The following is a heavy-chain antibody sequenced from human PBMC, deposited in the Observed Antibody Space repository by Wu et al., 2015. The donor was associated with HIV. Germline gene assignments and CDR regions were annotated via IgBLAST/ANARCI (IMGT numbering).Heavy chain of an antibody. CDR1: GYTFTGYY. V-gene: IGHV1-2*02. CDR3: ARESRWFGESHAFDI. J-gene: IGHJ3*02. D-gene: IGHD3-10*01. Sequence: QVQLVQSGAEVKKPGASVKVSCKASGYTFTGYYMHWVRQAPGQGLEWMGWINPNSGGTNYAQKFQGRVTMTRDTSISTAYMELSRLRSDDTAVYYCARESRWFGESHAFDIWGQGTMVTVSS. CDR2: INPNSGGT.